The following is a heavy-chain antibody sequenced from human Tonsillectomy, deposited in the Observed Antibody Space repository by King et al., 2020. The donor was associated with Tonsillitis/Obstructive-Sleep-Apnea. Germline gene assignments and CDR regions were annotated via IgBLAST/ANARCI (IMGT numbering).Heavy chain of an antibody. V-gene: IGHV3-23*04. J-gene: IGHJ4*02. CDR3: AKGAGFGSPSGYSYIDH. CDR2: ISSSGGST. CDR1: GFPFSSYS. D-gene: IGHD6-6*01. Sequence: VQLVESGGGLVQPGGSLRLSCAASGFPFSSYSMIWVRQAPGKGLEWVSSISSSGGSTYSADSVKGRFTISRDNSKNTLFLQLNSLRAEDTAVYYCAKGAGFGSPSGYSYIDHWGQGPLVTGSS.